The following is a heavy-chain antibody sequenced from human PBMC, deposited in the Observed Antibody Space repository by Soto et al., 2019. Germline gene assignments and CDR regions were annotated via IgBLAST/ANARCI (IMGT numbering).Heavy chain of an antibody. CDR2: ISYDGSNK. D-gene: IGHD4-17*01. CDR3: AKVKTVYYYYYGMDV. V-gene: IGHV3-30*18. Sequence: QVQLVESGGGVVQPGRSLRLSCAASGFTFSSYGMHWVRQAPGKGLEWVAVISYDGSNKYYADSVKGRFTISRDNSKNTLYPQMNSLRAEDTAVYYCAKVKTVYYYYYGMDVWGQGTTVTVSS. J-gene: IGHJ6*02. CDR1: GFTFSSYG.